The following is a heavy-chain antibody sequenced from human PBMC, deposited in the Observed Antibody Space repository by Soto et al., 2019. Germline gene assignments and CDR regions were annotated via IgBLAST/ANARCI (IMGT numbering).Heavy chain of an antibody. CDR3: AREYYYDSSGQAFDI. Sequence: GASVKVSCKASGYTFTGYYMHWVRQAPGQGLEWMGWINPNSGGTNYAQKFQGWVTMTRDTSISTAYMELSRLRSDDTAVYYCAREYYYDSSGQAFDIWGQGTMVTVSS. J-gene: IGHJ3*02. V-gene: IGHV1-2*04. CDR1: GYTFTGYY. CDR2: INPNSGGT. D-gene: IGHD3-22*01.